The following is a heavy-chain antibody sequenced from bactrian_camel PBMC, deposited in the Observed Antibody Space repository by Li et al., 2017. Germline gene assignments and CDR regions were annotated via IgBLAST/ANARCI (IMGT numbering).Heavy chain of an antibody. CDR1: GFTFSSSP. J-gene: IGHJ6*01. Sequence: QLVESGGEMVQVGGSLRPSCVASGFTFSSSPMYWVRQAPGRGLEWVSEISRGGDSTYYAHSVKDRFTISRDNAKNMVYLQMNSLEPEDTAMYYCVRGPTTWTGSVAEFGYWGQGTQVTVS. D-gene: IGHD6*01. V-gene: IGHV3S25*01. CDR2: ISRGGDST. CDR3: VRGPTTWTGSVAEFGY.